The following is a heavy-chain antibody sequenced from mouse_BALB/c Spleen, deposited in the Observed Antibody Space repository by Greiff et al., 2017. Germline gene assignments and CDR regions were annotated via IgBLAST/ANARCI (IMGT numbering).Heavy chain of an antibody. CDR3: ARRGAGRYFDV. V-gene: IGHV1S41*01. CDR2: IAPGSGST. D-gene: IGHD3-3*01. J-gene: IGHJ1*01. CDR1: GYTFTSYW. Sequence: DLVKPGASVKLSCKASGYTFTSYWINWIKQRPGQGLEWIGRIAPGSGSTYYNEKFKGKATLTVDTSSSTAYIQLSSLSSEDSAVYYCARRGAGRYFDVWGAGTTVTVSA.